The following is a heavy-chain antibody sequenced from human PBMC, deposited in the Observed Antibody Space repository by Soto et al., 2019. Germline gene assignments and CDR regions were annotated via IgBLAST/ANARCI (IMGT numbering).Heavy chain of an antibody. Sequence: QVQLVQSGSEVKKPGASVRVSCEASGYSFTSDNINWVRQPPGQGLEWVGWMNPKNGRSGYGQKFQGRVILTRDTSISTAYMELTNLRSEDTAVYYCARGRDYYDTSGYNDYWGRGTLVSVSS. CDR2: MNPKNGRS. D-gene: IGHD3-22*01. V-gene: IGHV1-8*01. CDR3: ARGRDYYDTSGYNDY. CDR1: GYSFTSDN. J-gene: IGHJ4*02.